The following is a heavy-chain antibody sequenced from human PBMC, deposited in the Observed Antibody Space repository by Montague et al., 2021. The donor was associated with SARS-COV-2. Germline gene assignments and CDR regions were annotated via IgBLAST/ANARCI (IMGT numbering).Heavy chain of an antibody. D-gene: IGHD3-16*01. Sequence: SETLSLTCNVSGGSISSSTYYWGWIRQPPGKGLEWIGNLYNGGTTYYSPSLKSRVTISVDTSKNHFSLNMASVTAADTAVYDCAGTSKLRESSSGNYYYHAMDVWGQGTTVTVSS. CDR2: LYNGGTT. CDR3: AGTSKLRESSSGNYYYHAMDV. CDR1: GGSISSSTYY. V-gene: IGHV4-39*02. J-gene: IGHJ6*02.